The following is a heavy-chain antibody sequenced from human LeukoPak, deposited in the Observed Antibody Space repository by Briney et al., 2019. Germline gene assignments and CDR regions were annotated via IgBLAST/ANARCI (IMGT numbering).Heavy chain of an antibody. Sequence: GGSVRLLCAACGFTCYDYGMSWVPQAPGGGREWASGLNWNGGSTGYADSVKGRFTISRDNSKKTLTLQMNSLRAGETAVYYCARDKGTSYLSSFDYWGQGTLVTVSS. CDR3: ARDKGTSYLSSFDY. D-gene: IGHD6-6*01. CDR1: GFTCYDYG. J-gene: IGHJ4*02. CDR2: LNWNGGST. V-gene: IGHV3-20*04.